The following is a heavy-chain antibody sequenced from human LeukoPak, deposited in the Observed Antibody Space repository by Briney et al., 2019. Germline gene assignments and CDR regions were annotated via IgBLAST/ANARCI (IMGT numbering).Heavy chain of an antibody. CDR2: INSDGSST. D-gene: IGHD3-22*01. V-gene: IGHV3-74*01. CDR3: ARATYYYDSSGYTWGVFDY. CDR1: GFTFSSYA. Sequence: GGSLRLSCAASGFTFSSYAMHWVRQAPGKGLVWVSRINSDGSSTSYADSVKGRFTISRDNAKNTLYLQMNSLRAEDTAVYYCARATYYYDSSGYTWGVFDYWGQGTLVTVSS. J-gene: IGHJ4*02.